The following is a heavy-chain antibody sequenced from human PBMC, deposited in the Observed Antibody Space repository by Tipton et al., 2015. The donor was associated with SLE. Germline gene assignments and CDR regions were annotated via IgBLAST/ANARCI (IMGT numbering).Heavy chain of an antibody. CDR1: GGSFSSYY. V-gene: IGHV3-49*04. CDR2: IRSKAYGGTT. Sequence: LSLTCAVYGGSFSSYYWSWVRQAPGKGLEWVGFIRSKAYGGTTEYAASVKGRFTISRDDSKSIAYLQMNSLKTEDTAVYYCTRGKGIAAAGTGPWGQGTLVTVSS. CDR3: TRGKGIAAAGTGP. D-gene: IGHD6-13*01. J-gene: IGHJ5*02.